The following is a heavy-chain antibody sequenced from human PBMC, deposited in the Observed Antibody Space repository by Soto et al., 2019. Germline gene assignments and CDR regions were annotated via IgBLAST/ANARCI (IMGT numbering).Heavy chain of an antibody. V-gene: IGHV3-23*01. J-gene: IGHJ6*02. D-gene: IGHD3-9*01. CDR2: ISGSGGST. CDR1: GFTFSSYA. CDR3: AKNVWGITIFGGMDV. Sequence: EVQLLESGGGLVQPGGSLRLSCAASGFTFSSYAMSWVRQAPGKGLEWVSAISGSGGSTYYADSVKGRFTISRDNSPTRLYLHMNSLRAEDTAVSYCAKNVWGITIFGGMDVWGQGTTVTVSS.